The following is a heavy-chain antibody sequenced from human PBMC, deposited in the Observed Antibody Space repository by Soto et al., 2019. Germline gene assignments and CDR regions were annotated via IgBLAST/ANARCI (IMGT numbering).Heavy chain of an antibody. CDR2: LSNSGIG. CDR1: GGSIRSYH. J-gene: IGHJ3*02. Sequence: SETLSLICTVSGGSIRSYHWSWIRQRPGRTLEWIGCLSNSGIGDYSPSFKSRVTMSLGTSENHFSLRLSSVTAADTAMYYCVRDRGLYDAFDTWGQGTMVTVSS. V-gene: IGHV4-59*01. CDR3: VRDRGLYDAFDT.